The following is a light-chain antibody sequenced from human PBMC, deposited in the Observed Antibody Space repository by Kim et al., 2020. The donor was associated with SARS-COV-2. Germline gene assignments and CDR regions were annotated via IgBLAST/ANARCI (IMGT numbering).Light chain of an antibody. CDR1: ESISTW. CDR2: KAS. CDR3: QQFKGYRT. V-gene: IGKV1-5*03. Sequence: DIQMTQSPSTLSASMGETVTITCRASESISTWLAWYQQKPGKAPKLLIYKASILDSGVPLRFRGGGSGTEFTLTIKSLQPDDFATYYCQQFKGYRTFGQGTKVEIK. J-gene: IGKJ1*01.